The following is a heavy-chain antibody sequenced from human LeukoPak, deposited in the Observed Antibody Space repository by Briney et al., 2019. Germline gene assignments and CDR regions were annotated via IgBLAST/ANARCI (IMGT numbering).Heavy chain of an antibody. Sequence: SVKVSCKASGGTFSSYAISWVRQAPGQGLEWMGGIIPIFGTANYAQKFQGRVTITADKSTSTAYMGLSSLRSEDTAVYYCASSSSGQHDPWGQGTLVTVSS. D-gene: IGHD6-13*01. V-gene: IGHV1-69*06. J-gene: IGHJ5*02. CDR1: GGTFSSYA. CDR2: IIPIFGTA. CDR3: ASSSSGQHDP.